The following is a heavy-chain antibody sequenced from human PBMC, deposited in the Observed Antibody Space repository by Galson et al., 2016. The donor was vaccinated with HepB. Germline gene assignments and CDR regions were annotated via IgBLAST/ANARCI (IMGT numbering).Heavy chain of an antibody. V-gene: IGHV4-59*01. CDR2: MFYSGSI. CDR3: TRGEWGVVETGWFDP. J-gene: IGHJ5*02. Sequence: SETLSLTCTVSGGSISNYYWTWIRQLHGKGLESIGYMFYSGSINYNHSLKSRVTISVDTSRNKFPLKLTAVTAADTAKYYWTRGEWGVVETGWFDPWGQGILVTVSS. D-gene: IGHD5-18*01. CDR1: GGSISNYY.